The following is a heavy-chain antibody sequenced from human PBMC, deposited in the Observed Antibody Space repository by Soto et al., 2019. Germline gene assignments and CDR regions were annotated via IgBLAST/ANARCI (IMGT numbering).Heavy chain of an antibody. CDR1: GFTFTSSA. CDR3: AVPKPIRGYSYGYHFDY. CDR2: IVVGSGNT. D-gene: IGHD5-18*01. V-gene: IGHV1-58*01. J-gene: IGHJ4*02. Sequence: SVKVSCKASGFTFTSSAVQWVRQARGQRLEWIGGIVVGSGNTNYAQNFQERVTITRDMSTSTAYMELSSLRSEDTAVYYCAVPKPIRGYSYGYHFDYGGQGTLVTVSS.